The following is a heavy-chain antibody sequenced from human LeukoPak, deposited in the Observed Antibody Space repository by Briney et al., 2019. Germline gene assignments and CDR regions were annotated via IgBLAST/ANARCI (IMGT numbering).Heavy chain of an antibody. J-gene: IGHJ3*02. CDR1: GFTLSNYW. D-gene: IGHD4-11*01. V-gene: IGHV3-7*01. CDR3: ARDGHTVTYAFDI. CDR2: IKQDGSEK. Sequence: GGSLRLSCAASGFTLSNYWMSWVRQAPGKGLEWVANIKQDGSEKYYVDSVKGRFTISRDNAKNSLYLQMNSLRAEDTAVYYCARDGHTVTYAFDIWGQGTMVTVSS.